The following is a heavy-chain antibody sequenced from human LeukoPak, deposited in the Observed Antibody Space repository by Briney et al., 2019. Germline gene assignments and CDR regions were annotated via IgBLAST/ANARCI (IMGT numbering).Heavy chain of an antibody. D-gene: IGHD7-27*01. CDR3: ARGPPNWGYDY. CDR1: GYTFTSYD. J-gene: IGHJ4*02. Sequence: ASVKVSCKASGYTFTSYDFNWVRQATGQRPEWMGWMSPNSGDTGYAQKFQDRVTMTRNTSISTAYMELSSLGSDDTAVYYCARGPPNWGYDYWGPGTLVTVSS. CDR2: MSPNSGDT. V-gene: IGHV1-8*01.